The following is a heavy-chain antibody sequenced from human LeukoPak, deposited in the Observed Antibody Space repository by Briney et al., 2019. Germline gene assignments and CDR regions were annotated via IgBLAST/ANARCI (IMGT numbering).Heavy chain of an antibody. J-gene: IGHJ4*02. CDR3: ARLRDYGSGTYYNDY. D-gene: IGHD3-10*01. Sequence: SETLSLTCTVSGGSISGYYWSWIRQPPGKGLQFIGYIHYTGSTNYNPSLESRVTLSVDTSKNQFSLKLRSVTAADTAVYYCARLRDYGSGTYYNDYWGQGTLVTVSS. CDR1: GGSISGYY. V-gene: IGHV4-59*08. CDR2: IHYTGST.